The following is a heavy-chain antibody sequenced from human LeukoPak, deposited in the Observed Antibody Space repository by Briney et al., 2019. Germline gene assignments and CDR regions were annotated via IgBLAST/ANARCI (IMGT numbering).Heavy chain of an antibody. CDR2: ISYDGSNK. Sequence: GGSLRLSCAASGFTFSSYAMHWVRQAPGKGLEWVAVISYDGSNKYYADSVKGRFTISRDNSKNTLYLQMNSLRAEDTAVYYCARGIQLQSYYFDYWGQGTLVTVSS. J-gene: IGHJ4*02. D-gene: IGHD5-18*01. CDR1: GFTFSSYA. V-gene: IGHV3-30-3*01. CDR3: ARGIQLQSYYFDY.